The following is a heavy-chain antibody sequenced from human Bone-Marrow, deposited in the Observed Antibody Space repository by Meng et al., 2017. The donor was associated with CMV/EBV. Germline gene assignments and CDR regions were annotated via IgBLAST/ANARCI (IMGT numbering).Heavy chain of an antibody. CDR1: GFTFRSYG. V-gene: IGHV3-30*02. CDR3: ALMAYSSSSGGFDV. J-gene: IGHJ3*01. Sequence: GESLKISCAASGFTFRSYGMHWVRQAPGEGLEWVAFIHYDGNEKYHADSVKGRFTVSRDNAKNSLYLQMDSLRVEDTAVYYCALMAYSSSSGGFDVWGQGTTVTVSS. D-gene: IGHD6-6*01. CDR2: IHYDGNEK.